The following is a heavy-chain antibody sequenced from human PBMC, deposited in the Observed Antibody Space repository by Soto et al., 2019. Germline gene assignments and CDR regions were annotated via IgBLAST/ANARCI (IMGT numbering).Heavy chain of an antibody. D-gene: IGHD3-16*01. J-gene: IGHJ6*02. CDR1: GGSISGYY. CDR2: KHTSGTT. V-gene: IGHV4-4*07. CDR3: ARGGEFYVLDV. Sequence: QVQLQESGPGLVKPSETLSLTCTVSGGSISGYYWTWIRQPAGKGLEWIGRKHTSGTTNYNPSLRSRVTMSRDTSTNQFSLNLSSVTAADPAVYYCARGGEFYVLDVWGQGTTVAVSS.